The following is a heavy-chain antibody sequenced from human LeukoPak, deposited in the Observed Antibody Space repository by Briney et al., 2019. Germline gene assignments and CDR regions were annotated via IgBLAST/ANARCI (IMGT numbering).Heavy chain of an antibody. Sequence: ASVKVSCKASGYTFTSYGISWVRQAPGQGLEWMGWISAYNGNTNYAQKLQGRVTMTTDTSTSTAYMELRSLRSDDTAVYYCARGGLRAGMVTGAFDIWGQGTLVTVSS. CDR2: ISAYNGNT. D-gene: IGHD5-18*01. V-gene: IGHV1-18*01. CDR3: ARGGLRAGMVTGAFDI. J-gene: IGHJ3*02. CDR1: GYTFTSYG.